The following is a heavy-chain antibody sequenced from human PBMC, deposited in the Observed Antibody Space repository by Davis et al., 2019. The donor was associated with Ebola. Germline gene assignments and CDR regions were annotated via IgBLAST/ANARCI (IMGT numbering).Heavy chain of an antibody. V-gene: IGHV3-53*01. Sequence: GGSLRLSCAASGFTVSFNYMSWVRQAPGKGLEWVSVIYSGGSTYYADSVKGRFTISRDNSKNTLYLQMNSLRAEDTAVYYCARALGSSWYKGFDYWGQGTLVTVSS. J-gene: IGHJ4*02. D-gene: IGHD6-13*01. CDR3: ARALGSSWYKGFDY. CDR2: IYSGGST. CDR1: GFTVSFNY.